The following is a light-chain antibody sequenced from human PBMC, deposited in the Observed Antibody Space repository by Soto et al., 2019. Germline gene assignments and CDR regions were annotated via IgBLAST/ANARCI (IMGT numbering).Light chain of an antibody. Sequence: EIVLTQSPATLSLSPGERATLSCRASQYITIYLAWYQQKPGQAPRLLIYDASNRATGIQARFSGSGSGTDFTLTISSLEPDDFAVYYCQQRADWPITFGQGTRLEIK. CDR3: QQRADWPIT. J-gene: IGKJ5*01. CDR2: DAS. CDR1: QYITIY. V-gene: IGKV3-11*01.